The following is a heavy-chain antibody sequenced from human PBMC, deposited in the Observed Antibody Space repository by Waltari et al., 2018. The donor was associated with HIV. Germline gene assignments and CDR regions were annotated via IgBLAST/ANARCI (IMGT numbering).Heavy chain of an antibody. CDR3: ARDFGDSSRGDAFDI. CDR2: IYYSGST. J-gene: IGHJ3*02. Sequence: QVQLQESGPGLVKPSETLSLTCTVSGGSISSYYWSWIRQPPGKGLEWIGYIYYSGSTNYNPSLKSRVTISVDTSKNQFSLKLSSVTAADTAVYYCARDFGDSSRGDAFDIWGQGTMVTVSS. D-gene: IGHD3-22*01. V-gene: IGHV4-59*01. CDR1: GGSISSYY.